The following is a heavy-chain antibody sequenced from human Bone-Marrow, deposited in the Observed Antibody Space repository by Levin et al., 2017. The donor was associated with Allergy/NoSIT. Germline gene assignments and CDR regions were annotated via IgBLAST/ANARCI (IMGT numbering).Heavy chain of an antibody. V-gene: IGHV5-51*01. CDR2: IYPGDSDT. Sequence: GGSLRLSCKGSGYSFTSYWIGWVRQMPGKGLEWMGIIYPGDSDTRYSPSFQGQVTISADKSISTAYLQWSSLKASDTAMYYCARRLVRGTENWFDPWGQGTLVTVSS. CDR1: GYSFTSYW. D-gene: IGHD3-10*01. CDR3: ARRLVRGTENWFDP. J-gene: IGHJ5*02.